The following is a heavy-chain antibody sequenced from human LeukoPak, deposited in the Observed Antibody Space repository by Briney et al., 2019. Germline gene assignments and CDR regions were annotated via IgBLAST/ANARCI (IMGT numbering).Heavy chain of an antibody. Sequence: GGSLRLSCAASGFTFSSYAMSWVRQAPGKGLEWVSAISGSGGTTYYADSVKGRLTISRDNSKNTLYLQMNSLRAEDTAIYYCAKDIGSSPNWFDPWGQGTLVTVSS. CDR3: AKDIGSSPNWFDP. D-gene: IGHD6-13*01. CDR1: GFTFSSYA. CDR2: ISGSGGTT. V-gene: IGHV3-23*01. J-gene: IGHJ5*02.